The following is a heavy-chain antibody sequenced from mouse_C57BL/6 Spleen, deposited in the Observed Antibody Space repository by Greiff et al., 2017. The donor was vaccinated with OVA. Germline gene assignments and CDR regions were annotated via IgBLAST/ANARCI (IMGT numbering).Heavy chain of an antibody. V-gene: IGHV1-82*01. CDR2: IYPGDGDT. J-gene: IGHJ4*01. Sequence: QVQLQQSGPELVKPGASVKISCKASGYAFSSSWMNWVKQRPGKGLEWIGRIYPGDGDTTYNGKFKGKATLTADKSSSTAYMQLSSLTSEDAAVYFCARGGRDCGRDAMDDWGQGTSVTVSS. CDR1: GYAFSSSW. D-gene: IGHD6-1*01. CDR3: ARGGRDCGRDAMDD.